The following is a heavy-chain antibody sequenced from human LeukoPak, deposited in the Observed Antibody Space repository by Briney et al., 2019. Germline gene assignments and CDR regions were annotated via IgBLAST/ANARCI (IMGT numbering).Heavy chain of an antibody. Sequence: PSETLSLTCTVSGDSISSYYWSWIRQPPGKGLEWIGSIHYSGSTYFNPSLKSRVTIFVDTSKNQFSLKLSSVTAADTAVYYCARGLDSYDSSGQFVYWGQGTLVTVSS. CDR1: GDSISSYY. CDR3: ARGLDSYDSSGQFVY. CDR2: IHYSGST. J-gene: IGHJ4*02. D-gene: IGHD3-22*01. V-gene: IGHV4-59*04.